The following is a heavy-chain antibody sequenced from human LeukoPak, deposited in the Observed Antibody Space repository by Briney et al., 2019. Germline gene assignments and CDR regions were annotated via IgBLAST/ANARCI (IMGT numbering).Heavy chain of an antibody. CDR2: ISYDGSNK. CDR3: ARRGYSYGSTGYYFDY. CDR1: GFTFSSYA. Sequence: PGRSLRLSCAASGFTFSSYAMHWVRQAPGKGLERVAVISYDGSNKYYADSVKGRFTISRDNSKNTLYLQMNSLRAEDTAVYYCARRGYSYGSTGYYFDYWGQGTLVTVSS. J-gene: IGHJ4*02. D-gene: IGHD5-18*01. V-gene: IGHV3-30-3*01.